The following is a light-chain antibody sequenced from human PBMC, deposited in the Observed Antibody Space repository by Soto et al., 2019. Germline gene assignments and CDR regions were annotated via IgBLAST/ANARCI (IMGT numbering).Light chain of an antibody. J-gene: IGKJ4*01. Sequence: EIGLRQSPGAVSLSPGERGTLSCGASQSVSKSLSAWYQQKPGQAPRLLIYGASNRATGVSDRFSGSGSGTDFTLTITRLEPEDSAVYYCQQYDRSPLFGGGTKVEI. V-gene: IGKV3-20*01. CDR3: QQYDRSPL. CDR2: GAS. CDR1: QSVSKSL.